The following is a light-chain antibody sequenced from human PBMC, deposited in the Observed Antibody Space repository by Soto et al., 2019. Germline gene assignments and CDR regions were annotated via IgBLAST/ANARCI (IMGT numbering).Light chain of an antibody. V-gene: IGKV1-5*01. CDR3: QQYKDDAWT. CDR2: DAS. Sequence: DIQLTQSPSTLSASVGDRVTITCRASQRIDRYLAWYQQKPGKAPKLLVYDASTLEGGVPSRFSGSGSATEFILTISSLQPDDFDTYYCQQYKDDAWTFGQGTTVEIK. J-gene: IGKJ1*01. CDR1: QRIDRY.